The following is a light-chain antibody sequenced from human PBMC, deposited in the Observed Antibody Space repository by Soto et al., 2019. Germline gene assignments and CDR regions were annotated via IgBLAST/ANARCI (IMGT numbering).Light chain of an antibody. Sequence: QSVLTQPPSVSAAPGQRVTISCSGSSSNIGKNLVSWYQQLPRAVPKLLIYDNNQRPSGIPDRFSGSKSGTSATLGITGLQTGDEADYYCGTWDSNLRAAVFGGGTKLTVL. CDR3: GTWDSNLRAAV. CDR2: DNN. CDR1: SSNIGKNL. V-gene: IGLV1-51*01. J-gene: IGLJ3*02.